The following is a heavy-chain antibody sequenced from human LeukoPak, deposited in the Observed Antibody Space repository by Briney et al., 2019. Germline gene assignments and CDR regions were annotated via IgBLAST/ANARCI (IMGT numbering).Heavy chain of an antibody. J-gene: IGHJ3*02. CDR1: GTSISTYY. CDR2: IYHSGST. CDR3: ARGGYYDSSGYRGAFDI. V-gene: IGHV4-59*12. Sequence: PSETLSLTCTVSGTSISTYYWNWIRQPPGKGLEWIGHIYHSGSTYYNPSLKSRVTISVDRSKNQFSLKLSSVTAADTAVYYCARGGYYDSSGYRGAFDIWGQGTMVTVSS. D-gene: IGHD3-22*01.